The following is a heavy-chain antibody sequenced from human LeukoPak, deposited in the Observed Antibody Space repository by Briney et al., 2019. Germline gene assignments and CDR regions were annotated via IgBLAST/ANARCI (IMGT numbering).Heavy chain of an antibody. CDR3: ARHAGAYTSGWYEDH. J-gene: IGHJ4*02. Sequence: GESLKISCKGSGYSFSSYWIGWVRQMPGKGLEWLGIIYPGDSTTRYSPSFQGQVTVSADKSINTAYLQWSSLKASDTAMYYCARHAGAYTSGWYEDHWGQGTLVTVSS. CDR2: IYPGDSTT. V-gene: IGHV5-51*01. CDR1: GYSFSSYW. D-gene: IGHD6-19*01.